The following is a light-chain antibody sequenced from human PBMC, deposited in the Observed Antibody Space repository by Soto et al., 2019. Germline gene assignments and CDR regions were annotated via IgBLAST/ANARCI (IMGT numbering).Light chain of an antibody. J-gene: IGLJ2*01. V-gene: IGLV2-14*01. CDR3: CSNTSSTTPL. CDR1: RSAVGGYHY. Sequence: QSVLTQPASVSGSPGQSITISCTGSRSAVGGYHYVSWYQQYPGAAPKPVISEVSNRPSGVSNRFSGFKSRNTASLTTSGLHAEDEADYYCCSNTSSTTPLFGGGTKGTVL. CDR2: EVS.